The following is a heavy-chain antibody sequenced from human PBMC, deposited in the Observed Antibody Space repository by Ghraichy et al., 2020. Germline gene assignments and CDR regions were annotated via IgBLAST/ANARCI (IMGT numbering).Heavy chain of an antibody. D-gene: IGHD6-13*01. Sequence: GSLRLSCAVSGGSISSSNWWSWVRQPPGKGLEWIGEIYHSGSTNYNPSLKSRVTISIDKSKNQFSLKLSSVTAADTAVYYCARGGSSWYPFDYWGQGTLVTVSS. CDR1: GGSISSSNW. V-gene: IGHV4-4*02. CDR2: IYHSGST. CDR3: ARGGSSWYPFDY. J-gene: IGHJ4*02.